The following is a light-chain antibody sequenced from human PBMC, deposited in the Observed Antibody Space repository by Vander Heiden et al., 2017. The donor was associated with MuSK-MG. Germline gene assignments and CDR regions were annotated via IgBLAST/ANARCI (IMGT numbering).Light chain of an antibody. CDR3: QQCYNIPRT. Sequence: DIQMTQSPSSLSASVGDRVIITCRASEDIYTYLHWYQQKPGKAPEVVMYAASTLQSAVPSRFSGSGSGTDYTLTINKLQPEHFTTYYCQQCYNIPRTFGQGTRVDNK. CDR2: AAS. V-gene: IGKV1-39*01. J-gene: IGKJ2*01. CDR1: EDIYTY.